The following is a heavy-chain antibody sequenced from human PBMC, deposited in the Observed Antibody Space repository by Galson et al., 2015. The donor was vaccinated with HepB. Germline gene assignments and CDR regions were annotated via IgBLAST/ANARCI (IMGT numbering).Heavy chain of an antibody. CDR1: GGTFSSYA. V-gene: IGHV1-69*13. CDR3: ARDLWNTMVRGVALTDYYYYYMDV. CDR2: IIPIFGTA. Sequence: SVKVSCKASGGTFSSYAISWVRQAPGQGLEWMGGIIPIFGTANYAQKFQGRVTITADESTSTAYMELSSLRSEDTAVYYCARDLWNTMVRGVALTDYYYYYMDVWGKGTTVTVSS. D-gene: IGHD3-10*01. J-gene: IGHJ6*03.